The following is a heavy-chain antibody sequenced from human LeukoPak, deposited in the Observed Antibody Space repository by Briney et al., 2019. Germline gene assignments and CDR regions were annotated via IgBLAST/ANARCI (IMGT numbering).Heavy chain of an antibody. V-gene: IGHV1-2*02. CDR3: ARDTRLLWFGELSYGMDV. CDR1: GYTFTGYY. D-gene: IGHD3-10*01. Sequence: ASVKVSCKASGYTFTGYYMYWVRQAPGQGLEWMGWINPNSGGTNYAQKFQGRVTMTRDTSISTAYMELSRLRSDDTAVYHCARDTRLLWFGELSYGMDVWGQGTTVTVSS. J-gene: IGHJ6*02. CDR2: INPNSGGT.